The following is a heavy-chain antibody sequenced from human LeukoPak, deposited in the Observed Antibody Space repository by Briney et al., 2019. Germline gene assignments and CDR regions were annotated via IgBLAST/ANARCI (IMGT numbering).Heavy chain of an antibody. CDR3: AKDGGRNYDYVWGSYRYGWYFDL. CDR1: GFTFSDYY. CDR2: ITSGGTK. D-gene: IGHD3-16*02. V-gene: IGHV3-11*01. Sequence: GGSLRLSCAASGFTFSDYYMSWIRQAPGKGLEWVSYITSGGTKYYADSVKGRFTISRDNAKNSLYLQMNSLRAEDTAVYYCAKDGGRNYDYVWGSYRYGWYFDLWGRGTLVTVSS. J-gene: IGHJ2*01.